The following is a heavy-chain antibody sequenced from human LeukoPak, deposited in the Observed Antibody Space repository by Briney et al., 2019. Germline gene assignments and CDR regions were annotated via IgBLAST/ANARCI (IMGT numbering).Heavy chain of an antibody. J-gene: IGHJ6*03. V-gene: IGHV1-8*01. CDR3: ARRVPGMDL. Sequence: GASVKVSCMASGYTFTDFDVNWVRQAAGQGLEWMGWVTPNNGNTGFAQKFQGRVTITRNTSINTAYMELSSLTSADTAVYYCARRVPGMDLWGKGTTVTVSS. CDR1: GYTFTDFD. CDR2: VTPNNGNT.